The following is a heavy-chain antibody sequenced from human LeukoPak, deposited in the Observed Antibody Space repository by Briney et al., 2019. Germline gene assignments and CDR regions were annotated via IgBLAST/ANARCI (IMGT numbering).Heavy chain of an antibody. D-gene: IGHD3-22*01. Sequence: SGTLSLTCAVSGGSISSSNWWSWVRPPPGKGLEWIGEIYHSGSTNYNPSLKSRVTISVDKSKNQFSLKLSSVTAADTAVYYCARDMEEYYYDSSGSRYYYYMDVWGKGTTVTVSS. V-gene: IGHV4-4*02. CDR2: IYHSGST. J-gene: IGHJ6*03. CDR3: ARDMEEYYYDSSGSRYYYYMDV. CDR1: GGSISSSNW.